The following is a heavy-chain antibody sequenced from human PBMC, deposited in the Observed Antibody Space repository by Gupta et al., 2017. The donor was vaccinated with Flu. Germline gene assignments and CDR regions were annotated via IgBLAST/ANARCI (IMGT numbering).Heavy chain of an antibody. CDR2: IYYSGTT. CDR3: ARDPGTGYGMDV. Sequence: QVQLQESGPGLVKPSQTLSLTCTVSGGSISSGTYYWSWIRQHPGKGLEWIGYIYYSGTTYYNPSLKSRINISVDTSKNQFSLKLSSVTAADTAVYYCARDPGTGYGMDVWGQGTTVTVSS. CDR1: GGSISSGTYY. V-gene: IGHV4-31*03. D-gene: IGHD1-1*01. J-gene: IGHJ6*02.